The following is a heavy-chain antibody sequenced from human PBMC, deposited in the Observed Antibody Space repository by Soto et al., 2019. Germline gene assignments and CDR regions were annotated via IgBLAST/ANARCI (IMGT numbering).Heavy chain of an antibody. J-gene: IGHJ6*02. D-gene: IGHD3-22*01. CDR2: FFYSGST. V-gene: IGHV4-59*01. CDR1: GGSISSYF. CDR3: ARVDNYDSSGYLYYYYGMDV. Sequence: QVQLQESGPGLLKLSETLSLTCTVSGGSISSYFWSWIRQPPGKGLEWIGYFFYSGSTNFNPSLTSRVTISVDTSKNQFSLRLNSVTAADTAVYYCARVDNYDSSGYLYYYYGMDVWGQGTTVTVSS.